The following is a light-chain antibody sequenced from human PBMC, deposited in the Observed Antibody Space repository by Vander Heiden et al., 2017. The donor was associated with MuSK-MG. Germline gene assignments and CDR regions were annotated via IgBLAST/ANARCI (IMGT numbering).Light chain of an antibody. V-gene: IGKV3-20*01. J-gene: IGKJ4*01. CDR3: QQDGKSWFT. Sequence: ATGIPDGFSGSGSETDFSLTISRMEPEDVAMYYCQQDGKSWFTFGGGTKVEIK.